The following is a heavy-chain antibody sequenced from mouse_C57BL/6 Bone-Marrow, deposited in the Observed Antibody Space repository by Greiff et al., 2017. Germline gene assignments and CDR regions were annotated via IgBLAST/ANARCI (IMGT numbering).Heavy chain of an antibody. V-gene: IGHV1-55*01. Sequence: QVQLQQSGAELVKPGASVKMSCKASGYTFTSYWITWVKQRPGQGLEWIGDISPGSGSTNYNEKFKSKATLTVDTSSSTAYMQLSSLTSEDSAVYYCAREGLTTVVARGYFDYWGQGTTLTVSS. D-gene: IGHD1-1*01. J-gene: IGHJ2*01. CDR1: GYTFTSYW. CDR2: ISPGSGST. CDR3: AREGLTTVVARGYFDY.